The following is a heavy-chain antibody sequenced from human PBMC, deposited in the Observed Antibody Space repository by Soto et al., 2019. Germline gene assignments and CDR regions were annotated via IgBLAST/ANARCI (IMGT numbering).Heavy chain of an antibody. J-gene: IGHJ4*02. CDR2: INAGNGDT. CDR3: ARDWTHYDSSGPGDY. V-gene: IGHV1-3*01. D-gene: IGHD3-22*01. CDR1: GYIFTSYP. Sequence: ASVKVSCKASGYIFTSYPMHWVRQAPGQRLEWMGWINAGNGDTKYSQKFQGRVTITRDTSASTAYMELSSLRSEDTAVFYCARDWTHYDSSGPGDYWGQGTLVTVSS.